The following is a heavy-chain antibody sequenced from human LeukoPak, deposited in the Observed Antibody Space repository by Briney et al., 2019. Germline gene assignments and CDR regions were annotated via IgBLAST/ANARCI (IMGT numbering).Heavy chain of an antibody. J-gene: IGHJ4*02. CDR1: GGSISNYY. V-gene: IGHV4-59*08. CDR3: ARHGFSDLYYFDF. D-gene: IGHD2-2*03. Sequence: DPSETLSLTCNVSGGSISNYYWSWIRQSPGKGLEWIGYIYYNGNTNFNPSLKGRVTISVDTSKNQFSLKLSSVTAADTAVYFCARHGFSDLYYFDFWGQGTLVTVSS. CDR2: IYYNGNT.